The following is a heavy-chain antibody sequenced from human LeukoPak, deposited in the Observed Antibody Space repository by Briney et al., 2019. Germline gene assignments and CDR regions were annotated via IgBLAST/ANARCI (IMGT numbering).Heavy chain of an antibody. V-gene: IGHV1-2*02. D-gene: IGHD3-3*01. CDR2: INPNSGGN. J-gene: IGHJ6*03. CDR3: GKDTARITIFGVANYMHV. Sequence: ASLKVSSTASGYTFTGYYMHWVRQAPGHRLEWRGWINPNSGGNNLAQKFQGQVTMTRDTTLSTAYMELSRLRSEDTAVYYCGKDTARITIFGVANYMHVWGKGTTVTVSS. CDR1: GYTFTGYY.